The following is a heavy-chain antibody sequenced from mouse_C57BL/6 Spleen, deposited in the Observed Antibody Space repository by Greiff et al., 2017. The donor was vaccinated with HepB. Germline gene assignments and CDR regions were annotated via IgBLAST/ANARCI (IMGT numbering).Heavy chain of an antibody. J-gene: IGHJ1*03. CDR3: ARERIYYGSSSGYWYFDV. CDR2: INYDGSST. Sequence: EVMLVESEGGLVQPGSSMKLSCTASGFTFSDYYMAWVRQVPEKGLEWVANINYDGSSTYYLDSLKSRFIISRDNAKNILYLQMSRLKSEDTATYYCARERIYYGSSSGYWYFDVWGTGTTVTVSS. D-gene: IGHD1-1*01. V-gene: IGHV5-16*01. CDR1: GFTFSDYY.